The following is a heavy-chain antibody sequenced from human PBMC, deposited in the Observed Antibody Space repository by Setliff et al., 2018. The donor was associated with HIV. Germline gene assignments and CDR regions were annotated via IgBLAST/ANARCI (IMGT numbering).Heavy chain of an antibody. Sequence: ASVKVSCKASGYTFTGYYMHWVRQAPGQGLEWMGIINPSGDSTIYAQKFQGKVTMTRDTSTSTVYMELSSLRSEDTAVYYCARDLHTFMVNSYHYYMDVWGKGTTVTVSS. CDR2: INPSGDST. V-gene: IGHV1-46*01. J-gene: IGHJ6*03. CDR3: ARDLHTFMVNSYHYYMDV. D-gene: IGHD5-18*01. CDR1: GYTFTGYY.